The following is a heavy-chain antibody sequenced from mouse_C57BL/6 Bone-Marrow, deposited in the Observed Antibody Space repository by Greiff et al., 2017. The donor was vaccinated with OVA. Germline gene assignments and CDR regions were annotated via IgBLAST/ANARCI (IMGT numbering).Heavy chain of an antibody. CDR3: TTLYYSNFYWYFDV. V-gene: IGHV6-6*01. CDR2: IRNKANNHAT. J-gene: IGHJ1*03. D-gene: IGHD2-5*01. Sequence: EVMLVESGGGLVQPGGSMKLSCAASGFTFSDAWMDWVRQSPEKGLEWVAEIRNKANNHATYYAESVKGRFTISRDDSNSSVYLQMNSLRAEDTGIYYCTTLYYSNFYWYFDVWGTGTTVTVSS. CDR1: GFTFSDAW.